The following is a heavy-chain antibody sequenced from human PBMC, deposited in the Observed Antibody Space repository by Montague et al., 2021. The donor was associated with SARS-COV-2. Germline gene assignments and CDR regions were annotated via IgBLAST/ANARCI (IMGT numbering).Heavy chain of an antibody. CDR3: AGAASQLPASWDRAYYYYGMDV. D-gene: IGHD2-2*01. J-gene: IGHJ6*02. CDR2: ISYDGSNK. Sequence: SLRLSCAASGFTFSRYAMHWVRQAPGKGLEWVAVISYDGSNKYYADSVKGRFTISRDNSKNTLYLQMNSLRAEDTAVYYCAGAASQLPASWDRAYYYYGMDVWGQGTTVTVSS. V-gene: IGHV3-30*04. CDR1: GFTFSRYA.